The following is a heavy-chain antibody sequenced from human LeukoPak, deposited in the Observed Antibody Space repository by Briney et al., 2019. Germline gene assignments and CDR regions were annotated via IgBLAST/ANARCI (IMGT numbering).Heavy chain of an antibody. J-gene: IGHJ3*02. CDR1: GYTFTSYD. CDR2: MNPNSGNT. CDR3: ARDSAEDFYDSSGSYIFDI. Sequence: ASVKVSCKASGYTFTSYDINWVRQATGQGLEWMGWMNPNSGNTGYAQKFQGRVTMTRNTSISTAYMELSSLRSDDTAVYYCARDSAEDFYDSSGSYIFDIWGQGTMVTVSS. D-gene: IGHD3-22*01. V-gene: IGHV1-8*02.